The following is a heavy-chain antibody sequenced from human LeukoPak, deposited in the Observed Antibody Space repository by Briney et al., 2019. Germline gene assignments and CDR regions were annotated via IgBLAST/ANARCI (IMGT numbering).Heavy chain of an antibody. CDR3: ARQMTSTRLFDS. Sequence: PGRSLRLSCVASGFIFSDHPFHWVRQSPDRGLEWVALIGSGGTKKYYADSVQGRFTVSRENSKNTLFLQMNTLRADDTAVYSCARQMTSTRLFDSWGQGTLVTVSS. V-gene: IGHV3-30*04. CDR1: GFIFSDHP. J-gene: IGHJ4*02. D-gene: IGHD5/OR15-5a*01. CDR2: IGSGGTKK.